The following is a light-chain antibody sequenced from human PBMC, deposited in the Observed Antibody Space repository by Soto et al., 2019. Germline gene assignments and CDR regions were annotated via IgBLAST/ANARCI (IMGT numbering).Light chain of an antibody. J-gene: IGLJ2*01. CDR1: SSNIGAGYD. CDR2: GNS. Sequence: QSVLTQPPSVSGAPGQWVTISCTGSSSNIGAGYDVHWYQQLPGTAPKLLIYGNSNRPSGVPDRFSGSKSGTSASLAITKHQAEDEADYYCQSYDSSLSVVFGGGTKLTVL. CDR3: QSYDSSLSVV. V-gene: IGLV1-40*01.